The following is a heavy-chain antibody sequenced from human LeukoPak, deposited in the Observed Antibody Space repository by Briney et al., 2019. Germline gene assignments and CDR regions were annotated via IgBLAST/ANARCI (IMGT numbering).Heavy chain of an antibody. CDR1: GGSISSYY. Sequence: RTSETLSLTCTVSGGSISSYYWSWIRQPAGKGLEWIGRIYTSGSTNYNPSLKSRVTISVDTSKNQFPLKLSSVTAADTAVYYCARHLYSHDYDYWGQGTLVTVSS. CDR2: IYTSGST. D-gene: IGHD5-18*01. J-gene: IGHJ4*02. CDR3: ARHLYSHDYDY. V-gene: IGHV4-4*07.